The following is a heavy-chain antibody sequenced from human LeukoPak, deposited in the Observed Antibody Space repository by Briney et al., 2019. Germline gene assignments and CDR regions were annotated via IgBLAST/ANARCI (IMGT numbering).Heavy chain of an antibody. D-gene: IGHD5-12*01. J-gene: IGHJ4*02. V-gene: IGHV4-4*07. CDR3: AREITSGYYFLDY. Sequence: MTSETLSLTCTVSGGSISTHYWNWIRQPAGKGLEWIGRMYSSGSTNYNPSLKSRLTMSVDTSNNQFSLKLSSVTAADTAVYYCAREITSGYYFLDYWGQGTLVTVSS. CDR2: MYSSGST. CDR1: GGSISTHY.